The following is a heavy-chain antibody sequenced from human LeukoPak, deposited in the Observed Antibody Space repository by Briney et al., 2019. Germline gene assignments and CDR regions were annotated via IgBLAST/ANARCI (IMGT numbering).Heavy chain of an antibody. J-gene: IGHJ3*02. Sequence: SVKVSCKASGGTFSSYAISWVRQAPGQGLEWMGGIIPIFGTANYAQKFQGRVTITTDESTSTAYMELSSLRSEDTAVYYCAKESPDMTYDAFDIWGQGTMVTVSS. V-gene: IGHV1-69*05. CDR1: GGTFSSYA. D-gene: IGHD3-9*01. CDR2: IIPIFGTA. CDR3: AKESPDMTYDAFDI.